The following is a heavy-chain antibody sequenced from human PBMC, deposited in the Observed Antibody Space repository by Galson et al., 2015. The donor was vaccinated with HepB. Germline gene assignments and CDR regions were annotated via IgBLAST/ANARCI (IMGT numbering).Heavy chain of an antibody. J-gene: IGHJ6*02. CDR2: ISYDGSNK. CDR3: AKDGEKVGARGYYYGMDV. D-gene: IGHD1-26*01. CDR1: GFTFSSYG. V-gene: IGHV3-30*18. Sequence: SLRLSCAASGFTFSSYGMHWVRQAPGKGLEWVAVISYDGSNKYYTDSVKGRFTISRDNSKNTLYLQMNSLRAEDTAVYYCAKDGEKVGARGYYYGMDVWGQGTTVTVSS.